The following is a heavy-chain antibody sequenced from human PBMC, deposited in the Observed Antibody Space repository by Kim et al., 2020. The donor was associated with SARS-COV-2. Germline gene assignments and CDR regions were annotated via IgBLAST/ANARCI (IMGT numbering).Heavy chain of an antibody. CDR1: GFTFSSYG. Sequence: GGSLRLSCAASGFTFSSYGMHWVRQAPGKGLEWVAVIWYDGINEYYADSVKGRFTISRDNSKNTLYLQLNSLRAEDTAVYYCARDLRNCAGDCYQYFDYWGQGTLVTVSS. CDR2: IWYDGINE. CDR3: ARDLRNCAGDCYQYFDY. V-gene: IGHV3-33*01. J-gene: IGHJ4*02. D-gene: IGHD2-21*02.